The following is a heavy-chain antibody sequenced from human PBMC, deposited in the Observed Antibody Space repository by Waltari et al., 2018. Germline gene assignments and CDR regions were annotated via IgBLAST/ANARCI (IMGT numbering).Heavy chain of an antibody. CDR2: INPNSGGT. CDR3: ARDYYDSSGYYPHDAFDI. CDR1: GYTFTGYY. Sequence: QVQLVQSGAEVKKPGASVKVSCKASGYTFTGYYMHWVRQAPGQGLEWMGRINPNSGGTNYAQKFQGRVTMTRDTSISTAYMELSRLRSDDTAVYYCARDYYDSSGYYPHDAFDIWGQGTMVTVSS. D-gene: IGHD3-22*01. J-gene: IGHJ3*02. V-gene: IGHV1-2*06.